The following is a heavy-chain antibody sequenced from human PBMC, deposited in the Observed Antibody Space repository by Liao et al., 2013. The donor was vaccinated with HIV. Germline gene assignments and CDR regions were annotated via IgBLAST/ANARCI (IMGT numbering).Heavy chain of an antibody. J-gene: IGHJ4*02. D-gene: IGHD6-13*01. CDR3: ARGEPGLGTAGLVF. Sequence: QVQLQESGPGLVKPSQTLSLICTVSGGSISSGEYYWTWIRQPPGKGLEWIGYIHYSGNTYYTPSLKSRIAISVDTSKNKFSLKLNSVTAADTAVYFCARGEPGLGTAGLVFWGQGALVTVSS. CDR2: IHYSGNT. CDR1: GGSISSGEYY. V-gene: IGHV4-30-4*08.